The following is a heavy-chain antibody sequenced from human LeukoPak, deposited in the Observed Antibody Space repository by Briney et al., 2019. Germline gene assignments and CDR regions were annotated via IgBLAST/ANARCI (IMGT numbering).Heavy chain of an antibody. CDR3: ARERDRGTEVADHFDH. J-gene: IGHJ4*02. CDR2: FSGSGGYT. CDR1: GFTFSDLS. D-gene: IGHD6-19*01. V-gene: IGHV3-23*01. Sequence: GGSLELSFQPSGFTFSDLSMPWVGRPQGRALEWVSVFSGSGGYTVYADSVKGRFTISRDNSEKTLYMQMNSLRAEDTAVYHCARERDRGTEVADHFDHWGQGTLVTVSS.